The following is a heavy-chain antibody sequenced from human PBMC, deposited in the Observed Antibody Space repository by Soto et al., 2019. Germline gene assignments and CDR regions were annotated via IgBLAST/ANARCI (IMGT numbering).Heavy chain of an antibody. CDR2: ISADSGEP. Sequence: ASVKVSCKSSGFSSTTYAFSWVRRAPGQGLEWMGLISADSGEPRYAQKFQGRVAMATDTSTRTAYMELRGLTSDDTAVYYCGVSAGLYGWGKGTRVTVSS. CDR3: GVSAGLYG. V-gene: IGHV1-18*01. J-gene: IGHJ4*02. D-gene: IGHD1-1*01. CDR1: GFSSTTYA.